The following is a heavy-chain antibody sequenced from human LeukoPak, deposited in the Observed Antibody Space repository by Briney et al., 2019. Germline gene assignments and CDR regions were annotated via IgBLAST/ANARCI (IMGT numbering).Heavy chain of an antibody. J-gene: IGHJ5*02. V-gene: IGHV6-1*01. Sequence: SQTLSLTCAISGDSVSSNASSWNWIRQSPSRCIEWLGRTYYRSKWYYDYAVSVKSRITISPDTSKNQFSLQLNSVTPEDAAVYYCTRGSYFDPWGQGTLVTVSS. CDR3: TRGSYFDP. CDR2: TYYRSKWYY. CDR1: GDSVSSNASS.